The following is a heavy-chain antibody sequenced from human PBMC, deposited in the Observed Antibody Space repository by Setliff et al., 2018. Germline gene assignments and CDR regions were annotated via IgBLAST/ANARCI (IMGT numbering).Heavy chain of an antibody. CDR1: GGSINSGGFY. D-gene: IGHD3-10*01. J-gene: IGHJ4*02. CDR3: ARESATLGEFPLYYFDY. Sequence: SETLSLTCTVSGGSINSGGFYWSWLRQPAGRRLEWIGHFYSSGATDYNLSLKSRVTISLDTSKNQFSLKLTSVTAADTAVYFCARESATLGEFPLYYFDYWGQGIPVTVSS. V-gene: IGHV4-61*09. CDR2: FYSSGAT.